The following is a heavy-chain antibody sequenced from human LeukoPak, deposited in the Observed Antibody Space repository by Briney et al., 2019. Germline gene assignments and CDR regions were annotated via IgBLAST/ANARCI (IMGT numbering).Heavy chain of an antibody. CDR1: GGTFSSYA. V-gene: IGHV1-69*04. J-gene: IGHJ6*02. CDR2: IIPIFGIA. D-gene: IGHD3-3*01. Sequence: SVKVSCKASGGTFSSYAISWVRQAPGQGLEWMGRIIPIFGIANYAQKFQGRVTITADKSTSTAYMELSSLRSEDTAVYYCARAEAAGVVIIRPRYYYYGMDVWGQGTTATVSS. CDR3: ARAEAAGVVIIRPRYYYYGMDV.